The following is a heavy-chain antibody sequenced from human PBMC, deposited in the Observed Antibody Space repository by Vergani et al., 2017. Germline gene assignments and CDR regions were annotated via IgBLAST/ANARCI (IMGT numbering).Heavy chain of an antibody. CDR3: ARYGYCSSTSCHYFDY. V-gene: IGHV4-4*02. J-gene: IGHJ4*02. Sequence: QVQLQDSGPGLVTPSGTLSLTSPVSRASLPPTNCSRWVRLPPGTRLEWLGEISHSGSTNYNPSLKSRGTISVDKSKNQFSLKLSSVTAADTAVYYCARYGYCSSTSCHYFDYWGQGTLVTVSS. CDR2: ISHSGST. D-gene: IGHD2-2*01. CDR1: RASLPPTNC.